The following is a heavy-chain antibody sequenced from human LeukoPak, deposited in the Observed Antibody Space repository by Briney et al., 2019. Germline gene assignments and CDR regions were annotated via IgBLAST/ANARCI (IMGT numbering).Heavy chain of an antibody. D-gene: IGHD3-16*01. CDR3: ARVEGGFDY. CDR2: IYYSGST. V-gene: IGHV4-59*01. J-gene: IGHJ4*02. Sequence: SETLSLTCTVPGGSISSYYWSWIRQPPGKGLEWIGYIYYSGSTNYNPSLKSRVTISVDTSKNQFSLKLSSVTAADTAVYYCARVEGGFDYWGQGTLVTVSS. CDR1: GGSISSYY.